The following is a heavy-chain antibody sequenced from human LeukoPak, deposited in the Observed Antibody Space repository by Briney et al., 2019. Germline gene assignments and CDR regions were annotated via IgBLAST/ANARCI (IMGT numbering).Heavy chain of an antibody. CDR3: ARGRVSSSTWYSTYYYYFYMDV. CDR1: GFIFSSYS. V-gene: IGHV4-59*01. Sequence: PGGSLRLSCAASGFIFSSYSMNWIRQPPGKGLEWIGYVDHTGSTNFNPSLNGRVSISRDTSKNLFSLRLRSVTAADTAVYFCARGRVSSSTWYSTYYYYFYMDVWGKGTTVTVSS. D-gene: IGHD4-11*01. J-gene: IGHJ6*03. CDR2: VDHTGST.